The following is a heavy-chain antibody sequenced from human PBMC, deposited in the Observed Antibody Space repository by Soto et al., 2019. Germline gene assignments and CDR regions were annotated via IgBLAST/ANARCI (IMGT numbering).Heavy chain of an antibody. J-gene: IGHJ5*02. CDR2: IYYSGST. CDR3: ARADYVWGSYRYTGPWFDP. CDR1: GGSISSGDYY. D-gene: IGHD3-16*02. V-gene: IGHV4-30-4*01. Sequence: PSETLSLTCTVSGGSISSGDYYWSWIRQPPGKGLEWIGYIYYSGSTYYNPSLKSRVIISVDTSKNQFSLKLSSVTAADTAVYYCARADYVWGSYRYTGPWFDPWGQGTLVTVSS.